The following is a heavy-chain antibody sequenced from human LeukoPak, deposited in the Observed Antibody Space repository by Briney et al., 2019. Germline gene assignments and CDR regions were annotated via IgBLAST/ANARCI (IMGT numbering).Heavy chain of an antibody. CDR3: ARWGPDFWSDYYPFDY. V-gene: IGHV1-18*01. D-gene: IGHD3-3*01. CDR1: GYSFISYS. J-gene: IGHJ4*02. Sequence: GASVKVSCKASGYSFISYSISWVRQAPGQGLEWMGWISGHNGQTSYAQKLQGRVTMTTETSTSTVYMELRSLRSDDTAVYYCARWGPDFWSDYYPFDYWGQGTLVIVSS. CDR2: ISGHNGQT.